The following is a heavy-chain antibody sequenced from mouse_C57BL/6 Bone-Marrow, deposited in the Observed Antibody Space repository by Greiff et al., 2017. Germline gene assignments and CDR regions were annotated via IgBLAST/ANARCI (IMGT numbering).Heavy chain of an antibody. CDR1: GFNIKDYY. J-gene: IGHJ1*03. CDR3: ARRGGSRYCYFDV. Sequence: VQLQQSGAELVKPGASVKLSCTASGFNIKDYYMHWVKQRTEQGLEWIGRIDPEDGETKYASKFQGKATITADTSSNTAYLLLSSLTSEDTAVYYCARRGGSRYCYFDVWGTGTTVTVSS. V-gene: IGHV14-2*01. D-gene: IGHD1-1*01. CDR2: IDPEDGET.